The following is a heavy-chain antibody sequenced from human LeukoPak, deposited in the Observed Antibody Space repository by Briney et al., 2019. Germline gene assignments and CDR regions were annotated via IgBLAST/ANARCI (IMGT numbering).Heavy chain of an antibody. CDR1: GDSVSSNSAA. CDR3: ARGLYDFWSGYYGYYMDV. Sequence: SQTLSLTCAISGDSVSSNSAAWDWIRQSPSRGLEWLGRTYYRSKWYNDYAVSVKSRITINPDTSKNQFSLQLNSVTPEDTAVYYCARGLYDFWSGYYGYYMDVWGKGTTVTVSS. D-gene: IGHD3-3*01. CDR2: TYYRSKWYN. V-gene: IGHV6-1*01. J-gene: IGHJ6*03.